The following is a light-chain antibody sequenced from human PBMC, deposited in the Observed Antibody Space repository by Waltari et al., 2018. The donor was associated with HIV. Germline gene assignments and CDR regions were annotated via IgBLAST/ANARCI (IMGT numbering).Light chain of an antibody. CDR2: WAS. Sequence: DIVLTHSPDSLPVSLGERATIHCKSSQSVLYTSNNENYLAWYQQKPGQPPKLLIYWASTRESGVPDRFTGSGSGTDFSLTISSLQAEDVAVYYCHQYYTSPVTFGGGTKVEIK. CDR1: QSVLYTSNNENY. V-gene: IGKV4-1*01. CDR3: HQYYTSPVT. J-gene: IGKJ4*01.